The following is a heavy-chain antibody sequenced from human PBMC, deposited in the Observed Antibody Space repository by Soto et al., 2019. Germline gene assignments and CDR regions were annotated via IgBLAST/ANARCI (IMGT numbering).Heavy chain of an antibody. CDR1: GDTFSHYY. Sequence: QVQLVQSGAEVKKPGASEKISCKTSGDTFSHYYMHWVRQAPGQGLEWMSIIYPSFQSPTYSQNFQGRLTVTSDASTLTVYMELSSLKSEDTAVYYCARAQVSGTIEIGFSVWGQGTLVTVSS. D-gene: IGHD1-26*01. CDR2: IYPSFQSP. V-gene: IGHV1-46*01. J-gene: IGHJ3*01. CDR3: ARAQVSGTIEIGFSV.